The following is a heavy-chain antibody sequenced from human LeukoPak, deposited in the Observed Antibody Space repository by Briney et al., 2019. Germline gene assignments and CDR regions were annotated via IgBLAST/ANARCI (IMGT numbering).Heavy chain of an antibody. CDR2: VYYSGSS. V-gene: IGHV4-59*08. CDR1: GGSISSYY. D-gene: IGHD3-22*01. J-gene: IGHJ4*02. Sequence: SETLSLTCTVSGGSISSYYWSWIRQPPGKGLDWIGYVYYSGSSYYNPSLKSRVTISVDTSKNQFSLKLSSVTAADTAVYYCARHYDSSGYWYYFDYWGQGALVTVSS. CDR3: ARHYDSSGYWYYFDY.